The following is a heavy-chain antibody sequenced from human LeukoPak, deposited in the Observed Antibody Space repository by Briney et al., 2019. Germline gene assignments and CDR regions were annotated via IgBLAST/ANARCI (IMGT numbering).Heavy chain of an antibody. Sequence: PGGSLRLSCAASGFTFSTHGMNWVRQAPGKGLEWVSFIDTTTSYKYYADSVKGRFTISRDNAKNSLYLQMNSLRVDDTAFYYCARGRSITILRGVAISDGFDIWGQGTMVTVSS. V-gene: IGHV3-21*01. CDR3: ARGRSITILRGVAISDGFDI. CDR2: IDTTTSYK. J-gene: IGHJ3*02. CDR1: GFTFSTHG. D-gene: IGHD3-10*01.